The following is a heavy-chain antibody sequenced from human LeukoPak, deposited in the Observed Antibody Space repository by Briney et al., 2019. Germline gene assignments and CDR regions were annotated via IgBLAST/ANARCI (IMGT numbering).Heavy chain of an antibody. V-gene: IGHV5-51*01. J-gene: IGHJ4*02. CDR1: GYSFASYW. CDR3: ATTTTRGIPHYFDY. D-gene: IGHD1-1*01. CDR2: IYPGDSDT. Sequence: GESLKISCKGSGYSFASYWIVWARQMPGKGLECMGIIYPGDSDTRYRPSFQGQVTISADKSISTAYLQWSGLKTSDTAMYYCATTTTRGIPHYFDYWGQGTLVTVSS.